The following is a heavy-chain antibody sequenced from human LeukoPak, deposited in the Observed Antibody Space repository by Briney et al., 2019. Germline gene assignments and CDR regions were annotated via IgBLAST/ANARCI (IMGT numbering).Heavy chain of an antibody. D-gene: IGHD2-8*01. CDR3: ARDGVWATFDY. CDR1: GFPFSDDY. V-gene: IGHV3-66*01. Sequence: PGGSLILSCPASGFPFSDDYMSWVRQAPGKGLEWGSVIYSGGTIDYADSVKGRFTISRDNAKNTLYLQMNSLRGEDTGVYYCARDGVWATFDYWGQRSLVSVCS. J-gene: IGHJ4*02. CDR2: IYSGGTI.